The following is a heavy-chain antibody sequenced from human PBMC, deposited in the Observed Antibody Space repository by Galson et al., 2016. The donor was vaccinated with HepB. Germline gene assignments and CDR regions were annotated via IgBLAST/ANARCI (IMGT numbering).Heavy chain of an antibody. D-gene: IGHD4-17*01. CDR1: GGSISSGDYY. CDR2: IYYSGST. Sequence: LSLTCTVSGGSISSGDYYWTWIRQPPGKGLEWIGYIYYSGSTYYNPSLKSRVNISVDTSKNQFSLKMTSVTAADTAVYFCATVGPTVTTLDYWGQGALVTVSS. V-gene: IGHV4-30-4*01. CDR3: ATVGPTVTTLDY. J-gene: IGHJ4*02.